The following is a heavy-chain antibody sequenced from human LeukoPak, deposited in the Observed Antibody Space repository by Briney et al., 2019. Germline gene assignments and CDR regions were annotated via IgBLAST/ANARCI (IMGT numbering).Heavy chain of an antibody. J-gene: IGHJ4*02. V-gene: IGHV3-23*01. D-gene: IGHD1-26*01. CDR2: ISGSDGTT. CDR3: AKDCIVGATTVNYFDY. Sequence: QSGGSLRLSCAASGFTFSTYAMSWVRQAPGKGLEWVSGISGSDGTTHYADSVKGRFTISRDNSKNTLYLQMNSLRAEDTAVYYCAKDCIVGATTVNYFDYWGQGTLVTVSS. CDR1: GFTFSTYA.